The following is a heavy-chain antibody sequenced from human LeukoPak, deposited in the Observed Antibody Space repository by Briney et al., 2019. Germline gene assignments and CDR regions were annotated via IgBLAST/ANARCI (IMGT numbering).Heavy chain of an antibody. V-gene: IGHV4-39*07. CDR3: ARDNWSKSSNTWFYYGLDV. CDR2: IYYSGST. D-gene: IGHD1-20*01. Sequence: SETLSLTCTVSGGSISSSSYYWGWIRQPPGKGLEWIGSIYYSGSTYYNPSLKSRVTISVDTSKNQFSLKLSSVTAADTAVYYCARDNWSKSSNTWFYYGLDVWGQGATVAVSS. J-gene: IGHJ6*02. CDR1: GGSISSSSYY.